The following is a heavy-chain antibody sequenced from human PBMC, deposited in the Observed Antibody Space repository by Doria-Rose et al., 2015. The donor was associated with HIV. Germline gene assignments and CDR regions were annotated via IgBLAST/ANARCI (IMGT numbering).Heavy chain of an antibody. CDR1: GGSISSGDYY. J-gene: IGHJ4*02. D-gene: IGHD4-4*01. CDR3: ARGGIDYRSYYFDY. CDR2: IYYSGST. Sequence: GLVKPSQTLSLTCTVSGGSISSGDYYWSWIRQPPGKGLEWIGYIYYSGSTYYNPSLKSRVTISVDTSKNQFSLKLSSVTAADTAVYYCARGGIDYRSYYFDYWGQGTLVTVSS. V-gene: IGHV4-30-4*08.